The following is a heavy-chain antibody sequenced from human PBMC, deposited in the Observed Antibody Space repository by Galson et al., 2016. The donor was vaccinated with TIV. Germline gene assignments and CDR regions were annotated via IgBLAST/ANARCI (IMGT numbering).Heavy chain of an antibody. D-gene: IGHD3-22*01. CDR1: GDYNSSYF. J-gene: IGHJ5*02. V-gene: IGHV4-59*01. Sequence: LSLPCPVSGDYNSSYFWNWIRQSPGQGLEWIGFIYNSGTTNYNPSLKSRVSISADTSKKQFSLRLTSVTAADTAVYYCARHDLYYYVAHWGLGTLVTVAS. CDR3: ARHDLYYYVAH. CDR2: IYNSGTT.